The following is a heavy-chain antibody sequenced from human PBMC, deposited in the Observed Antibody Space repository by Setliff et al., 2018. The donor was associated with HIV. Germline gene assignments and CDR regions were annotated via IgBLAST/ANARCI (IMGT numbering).Heavy chain of an antibody. Sequence: PSETLSLTCSVSGGSISSISYYWGWIRQPPGKGLEWIGEINHSGSTEYNSSLKSRVTISVDTSKKQFSLKLNSVTAADTAVYYCARAISPQYYGSSGYYLAWGQGTLVTVSS. D-gene: IGHD3-22*01. CDR2: INHSGST. J-gene: IGHJ5*02. V-gene: IGHV4-39*07. CDR1: GGSISSISYY. CDR3: ARAISPQYYGSSGYYLA.